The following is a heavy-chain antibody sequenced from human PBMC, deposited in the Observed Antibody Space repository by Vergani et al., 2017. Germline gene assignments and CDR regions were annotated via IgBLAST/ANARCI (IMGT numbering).Heavy chain of an antibody. D-gene: IGHD3-22*01. V-gene: IGHV3-23*01. J-gene: IGHJ4*02. CDR1: GFTFSSYA. CDR3: AKDYYDSSGYYCDY. CDR2: ISGSGGST. Sequence: EVQLLESGGGLVQPGGSLRLSCAASGFTFSSYAMSWVRQAPGKGLEWVSAISGSGGSTYYADSVKGRFTISRDNSKNTLYLQMNSLRADDTAVYYCAKDYYDSSGYYCDYWGQGTLVTVSS.